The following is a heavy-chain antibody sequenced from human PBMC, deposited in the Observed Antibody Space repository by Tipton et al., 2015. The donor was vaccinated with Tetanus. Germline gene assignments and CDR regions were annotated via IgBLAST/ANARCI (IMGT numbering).Heavy chain of an antibody. J-gene: IGHJ6*03. CDR3: ARLTCSSPSCYYYYYYYVDV. V-gene: IGHV4-30-4*01. Sequence: LRFSCSVSGDSIRSEDYYWGWIRQSPGKGLEWLGYIYYSGSTYNNPSLKSRVSISLDASKNQFSLSLNSGTAADSATYYCARLTCSSPSCYYYYYYYVDVWGTGTAVAVSS. D-gene: IGHD2-2*01. CDR1: GDSIRSEDYY. CDR2: IYYSGST.